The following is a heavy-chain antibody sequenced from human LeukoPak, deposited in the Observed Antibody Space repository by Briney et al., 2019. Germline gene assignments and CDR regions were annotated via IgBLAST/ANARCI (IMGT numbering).Heavy chain of an antibody. Sequence: SGTLSLTCAASNGSISSTNWWSWVRQSPGKGLEYIGEIYHSGTTNYNPSLKSRVTIPLDKSKNHFSLKLTSVTAADTAVYYCVRVVVVSAALKDWFDPWGQGILVTVSS. CDR1: NGSISSTNW. D-gene: IGHD2-15*01. CDR2: IYHSGTT. J-gene: IGHJ5*02. CDR3: VRVVVVSAALKDWFDP. V-gene: IGHV4-4*02.